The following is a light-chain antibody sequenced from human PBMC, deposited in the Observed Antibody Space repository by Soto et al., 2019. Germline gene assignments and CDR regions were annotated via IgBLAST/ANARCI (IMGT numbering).Light chain of an antibody. Sequence: DIQLTQSPSTLSACVGDRVALTCRASQSISSWLAWYQQKPGKAPKLLIYDASSLESGVPSRFSGSGSGTEFTLTISSLQPDDFATYYCQQYNSYSRTFGQGTKVDI. J-gene: IGKJ1*01. CDR2: DAS. CDR1: QSISSW. V-gene: IGKV1-5*01. CDR3: QQYNSYSRT.